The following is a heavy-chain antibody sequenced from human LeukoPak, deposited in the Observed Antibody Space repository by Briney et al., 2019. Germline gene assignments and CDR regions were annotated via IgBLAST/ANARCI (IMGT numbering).Heavy chain of an antibody. Sequence: GGSLRLSCAASGFIFSTYGMHWVRQAPGKGLEWVAVIWYDGSNDCYADSVKGRFTISRDNAKNSLYLQMNSLRAEDTAVYYCARRYFDYWGQGTQVTVSS. J-gene: IGHJ4*02. V-gene: IGHV3-33*01. CDR3: ARRYFDY. CDR1: GFIFSTYG. CDR2: IWYDGSND.